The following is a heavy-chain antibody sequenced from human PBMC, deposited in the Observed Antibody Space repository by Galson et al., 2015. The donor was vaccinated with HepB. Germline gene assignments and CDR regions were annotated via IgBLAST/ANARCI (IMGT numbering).Heavy chain of an antibody. Sequence: SLRLSCAASRFTFGDSAMSWFRQAPGKGLEWVGFIRSKAYGGTTEYAASVKGRLTISRDDSKSIAYLQLNSLKTEDTAVYYCTRAAHYYDSSGFGGTAFDIWGQGTMVTVSS. D-gene: IGHD3-22*01. CDR3: TRAAHYYDSSGFGGTAFDI. CDR2: IRSKAYGGTT. J-gene: IGHJ3*02. CDR1: RFTFGDSA. V-gene: IGHV3-49*03.